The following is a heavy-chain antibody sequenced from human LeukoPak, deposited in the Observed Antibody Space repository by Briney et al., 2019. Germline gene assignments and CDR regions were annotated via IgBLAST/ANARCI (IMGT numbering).Heavy chain of an antibody. CDR2: IFPSGGEI. Sequence: PGGSLRLSCAASGFTFSTFAMLWVRQPPGKGLEWVSSIFPSGGEIHYADSVRGRFTISRDNSKSILSLQMNSLRAEDTAVYYCAKSHGSGSYSGYWGQGTLVIVSS. CDR3: AKSHGSGSYSGY. D-gene: IGHD3-10*01. V-gene: IGHV3-23*01. CDR1: GFTFSTFA. J-gene: IGHJ4*02.